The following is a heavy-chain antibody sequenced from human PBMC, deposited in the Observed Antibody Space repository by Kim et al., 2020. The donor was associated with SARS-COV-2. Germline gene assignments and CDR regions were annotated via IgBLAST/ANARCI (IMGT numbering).Heavy chain of an antibody. CDR3: ARDTHYYGSGSSIFDY. D-gene: IGHD3-10*01. V-gene: IGHV3-30*01. J-gene: IGHJ4*02. Sequence: SVKGRFTISRDNSKNALYLQMNSLRAEDTAVYYCARDTHYYGSGSSIFDYWGQGTLVTVSS.